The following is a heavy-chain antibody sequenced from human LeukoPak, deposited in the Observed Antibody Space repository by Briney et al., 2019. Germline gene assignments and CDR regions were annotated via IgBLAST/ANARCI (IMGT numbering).Heavy chain of an antibody. J-gene: IGHJ4*02. Sequence: GGSLRLSCAASGFTFSSYEMNWVRQAPGKGLEWVSYISSSGSTIYYADSVKGRFTISRDNAKNSLYLQMNGLRAEDTAVYYCARVRSVVVAAGYFDYWGQGTLVTVSS. V-gene: IGHV3-48*03. CDR3: ARVRSVVVAAGYFDY. D-gene: IGHD2-15*01. CDR1: GFTFSSYE. CDR2: ISSSGSTI.